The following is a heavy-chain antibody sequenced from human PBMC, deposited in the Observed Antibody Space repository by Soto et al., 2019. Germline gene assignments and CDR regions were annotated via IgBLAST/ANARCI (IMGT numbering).Heavy chain of an antibody. CDR2: ISAHNGNT. Sequence: QVHLVQSGAEVKKPGASVKVSCQGSGYAFTTYGITWVRQAPGQGLEWRGWISAHNGNTNYAPKLQGRVTVTRDTAPRTAYTELTRMRYYDTAVSYCARGRYGDYWGQGALVTVSS. CDR3: ARGRYGDY. D-gene: IGHD1-1*01. J-gene: IGHJ4*02. V-gene: IGHV1-18*01. CDR1: GYAFTTYG.